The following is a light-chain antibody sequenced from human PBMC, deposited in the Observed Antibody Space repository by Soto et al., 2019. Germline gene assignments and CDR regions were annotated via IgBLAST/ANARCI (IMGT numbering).Light chain of an antibody. CDR3: ISYTSSRTWV. J-gene: IGLJ3*02. CDR2: EVS. V-gene: IGLV2-14*01. Sequence: QSALTQPASVSGSPGQSITISCTGTSSDVGAYNYVSWYQQHPGKAPKLMIYEVSNRPSGVSDRFSGSRSGNTASLTISGLQAEDESDYYCISYTSSRTWVFGGGTKVTVL. CDR1: SSDVGAYNY.